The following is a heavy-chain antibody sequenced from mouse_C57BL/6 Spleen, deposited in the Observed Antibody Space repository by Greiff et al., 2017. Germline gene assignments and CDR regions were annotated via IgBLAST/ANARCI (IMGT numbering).Heavy chain of an antibody. CDR3: AIGFITTVVGAMDY. D-gene: IGHD1-1*01. J-gene: IGHJ4*01. Sequence: EVQLQQSGPELVKPGDSVKISCKASGYSFTGYFMNWVMQSHGKSLEWIGRINPYNGDTFYNQKLKGKATLTVDKSSSTAHMELRSLTSEDSAVYYCAIGFITTVVGAMDYWGQGTSVTVSS. CDR1: GYSFTGYF. CDR2: INPYNGDT. V-gene: IGHV1-20*01.